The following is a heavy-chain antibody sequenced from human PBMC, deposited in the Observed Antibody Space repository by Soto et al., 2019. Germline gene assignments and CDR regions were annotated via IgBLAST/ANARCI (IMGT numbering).Heavy chain of an antibody. J-gene: IGHJ6*02. D-gene: IGHD1-1*01. V-gene: IGHV3-21*01. CDR3: AREKRYISLGGRFGMDV. CDR1: GFIFSDFT. CDR2: IGSNGGNS. Sequence: EVQLVESGGGLVKPGGSLRLSCAVSGFIFSDFTMNWVRQAPGKGLEWVASIGSNGGNSFYADSVKGRFIISRDNAKTRLDLQINSLRAEDTAVYYCAREKRYISLGGRFGMDVWGQGTTVTVS.